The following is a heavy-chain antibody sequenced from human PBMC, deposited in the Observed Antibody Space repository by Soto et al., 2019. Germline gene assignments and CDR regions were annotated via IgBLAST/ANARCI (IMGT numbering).Heavy chain of an antibody. Sequence: QVQLVESGGGVVQPGRSLRLSCAASGFTFSSYAMHWVRQAPGKWLEWVAVISYDGSNKYYADSVKGRFTISRDNSKNTLYLQMNSLRAEDTAVYYCARDRGSSPEYFQHWVQGTLVTVSS. J-gene: IGHJ1*01. CDR2: ISYDGSNK. CDR1: GFTFSSYA. V-gene: IGHV3-30-3*01. D-gene: IGHD6-6*01. CDR3: ARDRGSSPEYFQH.